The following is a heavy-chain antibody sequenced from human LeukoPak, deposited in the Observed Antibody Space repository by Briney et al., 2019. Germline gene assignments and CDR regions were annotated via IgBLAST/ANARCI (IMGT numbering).Heavy chain of an antibody. CDR1: GFTVISNY. CDR3: ATTRYDAFDI. D-gene: IGHD4-17*01. Sequence: GGSLRLSCAASGFTVISNYMSWVRQAPGKGLGWVSLIYSGGSTYYADSVRGRFTISRDNSKNTLCLQMNSLGAEDTAVYYCATTRYDAFDIWGQGTMVTVSS. V-gene: IGHV3-53*01. CDR2: IYSGGST. J-gene: IGHJ3*02.